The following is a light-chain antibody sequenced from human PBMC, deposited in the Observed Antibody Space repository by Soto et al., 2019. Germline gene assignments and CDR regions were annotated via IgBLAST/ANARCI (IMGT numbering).Light chain of an antibody. V-gene: IGKV1-6*01. Sequence: AIPMTQSPSSLSASVGDIVTITCRASQGIRNDLGWYQQKPGKAPKLLIYAASSLQSGVPSRFSGSGSGTDVTLTISSLQLEEFATYYCLQDYNYPLTFGGGTRWIS. CDR2: AAS. CDR1: QGIRND. CDR3: LQDYNYPLT. J-gene: IGKJ4*01.